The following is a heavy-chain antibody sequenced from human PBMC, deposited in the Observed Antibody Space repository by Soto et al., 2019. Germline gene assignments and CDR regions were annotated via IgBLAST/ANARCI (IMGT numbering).Heavy chain of an antibody. Sequence: ASVKVSCKASGYTFTSYGISWVRQAPGQGLEWMGWISAYNGNTNYAQKLQGRVTMTTDTSTSTAYMELRSLRSDDTAVYYCARDQGKYYYDSSGYFPDPWGQGPLVTVSS. V-gene: IGHV1-18*01. CDR1: GYTFTSYG. CDR3: ARDQGKYYYDSSGYFPDP. D-gene: IGHD3-22*01. CDR2: ISAYNGNT. J-gene: IGHJ5*02.